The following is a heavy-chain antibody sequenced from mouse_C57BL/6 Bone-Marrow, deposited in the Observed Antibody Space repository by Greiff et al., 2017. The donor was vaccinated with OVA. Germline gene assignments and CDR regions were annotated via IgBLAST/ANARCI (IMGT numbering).Heavy chain of an antibody. D-gene: IGHD2-3*01. Sequence: QVQLQQPGAELVMPGASVKLSCKASGYTFTSYWMHWVKQRPGQGLEWIGEIDPSDSYTNYNQKFKGKSTLTVDKSSSTAYMQLSSLTSEDSAVYYCARDGYYEDYAMDYWGQGTSVTVSS. CDR3: ARDGYYEDYAMDY. CDR2: IDPSDSYT. J-gene: IGHJ4*01. CDR1: GYTFTSYW. V-gene: IGHV1-69*01.